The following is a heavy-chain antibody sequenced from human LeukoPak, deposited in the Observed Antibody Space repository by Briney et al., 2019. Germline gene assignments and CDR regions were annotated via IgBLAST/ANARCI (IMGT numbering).Heavy chain of an antibody. V-gene: IGHV1-18*01. CDR1: GYTFTSYG. J-gene: IGHJ4*02. CDR2: ISAYNGNT. D-gene: IGHD1-26*01. CDR3: ARDGNGIVGATSIDY. Sequence: ASVKVSCKASGYTFTSYGISWVRQAPGEGLEWIGWISAYNGNTNYAQKLQGRVTMTTDTSTSTAYMELRSLRSDDTAVYSCARDGNGIVGATSIDYWGQGTLVTVSS.